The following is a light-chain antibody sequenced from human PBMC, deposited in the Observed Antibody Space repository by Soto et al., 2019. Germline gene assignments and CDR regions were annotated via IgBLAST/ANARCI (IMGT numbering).Light chain of an antibody. CDR3: SSSYV. J-gene: IGLJ1*01. CDR2: DVS. V-gene: IGLV2-14*03. CDR1: SSDVGGYKY. Sequence: QSALTQPASVSGSPGQSITISCTGTSSDVGGYKYVSWYQQYPGKAPKLMIYDVSNRPSGVSNRFSGSKSGNTASLTISGLQAEDEADYTSSSSYVFGTGTQLTVL.